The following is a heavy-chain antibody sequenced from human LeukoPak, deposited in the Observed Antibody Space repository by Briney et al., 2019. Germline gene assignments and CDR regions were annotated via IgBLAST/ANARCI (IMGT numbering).Heavy chain of an antibody. Sequence: GGSLRLSCAASGFTFSSYAMSWVRQAPGKGLEWVSAISGSGGSTYYADSVKGRFTISRDNSKNTLYLQMNSLRAEDTAVYYCARFLLAVAGTKGAFDIWGQGTMVTVSS. V-gene: IGHV3-23*01. J-gene: IGHJ3*02. CDR3: ARFLLAVAGTKGAFDI. CDR1: GFTFSSYA. CDR2: ISGSGGST. D-gene: IGHD6-19*01.